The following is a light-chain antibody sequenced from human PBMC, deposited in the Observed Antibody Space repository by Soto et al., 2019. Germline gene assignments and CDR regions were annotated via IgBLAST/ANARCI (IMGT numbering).Light chain of an antibody. V-gene: IGKV4-1*01. CDR2: WAS. J-gene: IGKJ4*01. Sequence: DIVMTQSPDSLAVSLGERATINCKASQSVLYSSNNKNYLAWYQQKPGQPPQLLIYWASTRESGVPDRFSGTGSGTEFTLTISSLQAEDVAVYYCQQYYSTPPTFGRGTKVEIK. CDR1: QSVLYSSNNKNY. CDR3: QQYYSTPPT.